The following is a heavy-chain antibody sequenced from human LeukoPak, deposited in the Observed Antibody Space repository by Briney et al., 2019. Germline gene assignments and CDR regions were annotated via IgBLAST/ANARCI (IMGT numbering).Heavy chain of an antibody. CDR2: INTNTGNP. CDR1: GYIFISYA. CDR3: AIGWPEYFQH. J-gene: IGHJ1*01. Sequence: ASVKVSCKASGYIFISYAMNWVRQVPRQGLEWMGWINTNTGNPTYAQGFTGRFVFSLDTSVSTAYLQISSLKAEDTAVYYCAIGWPEYFQHWGQGTLVTVSP. V-gene: IGHV7-4-1*02. D-gene: IGHD2-15*01.